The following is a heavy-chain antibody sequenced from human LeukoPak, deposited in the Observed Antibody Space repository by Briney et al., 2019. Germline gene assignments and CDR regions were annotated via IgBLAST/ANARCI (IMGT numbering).Heavy chain of an antibody. Sequence: LGASVKVSCKASGYTFTDYFMHWVRQAPGQGLEWMGWINPNSGVTKYAQKFQGRVTLTRDTSITTAYMELNNLRSDDTAVYYCARVQGGAAGFTPLDYWGQGTLVTVSS. CDR3: ARVQGGAAGFTPLDY. V-gene: IGHV1-2*03. J-gene: IGHJ4*02. CDR1: GYTFTDYF. D-gene: IGHD6-13*01. CDR2: INPNSGVT.